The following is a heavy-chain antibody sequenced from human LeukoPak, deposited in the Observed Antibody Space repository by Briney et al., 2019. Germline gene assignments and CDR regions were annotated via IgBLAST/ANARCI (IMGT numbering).Heavy chain of an antibody. Sequence: GGSLRLSCAASGFTVSSNYMSWVRQAPGRGLEWVSVIYSGGNTYYADSVKGRFSISRDNSKNTLYLQMNSLRAEDTAVYYCARDPGYCDNISCYAANFDYWGQGTLVTVSS. CDR1: GFTVSSNY. CDR2: IYSGGNT. V-gene: IGHV3-66*01. D-gene: IGHD2-2*01. J-gene: IGHJ4*02. CDR3: ARDPGYCDNISCYAANFDY.